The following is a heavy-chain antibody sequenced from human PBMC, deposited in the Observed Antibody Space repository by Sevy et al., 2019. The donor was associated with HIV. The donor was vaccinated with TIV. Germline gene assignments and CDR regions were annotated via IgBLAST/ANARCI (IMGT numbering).Heavy chain of an antibody. CDR1: GFTFDDYA. V-gene: IGHV3-9*01. CDR3: AKDKAPRDSSGYYPDAFDI. J-gene: IGHJ3*02. Sequence: GGSLRLSCAASGFTFDDYAMHWVRQAPGKGLEWVSGISWNSGSIGYADSVKGRFAISRDNAKNSRYLQMNSLRAEYTALYYCAKDKAPRDSSGYYPDAFDIWGQGTMVTVSS. D-gene: IGHD3-22*01. CDR2: ISWNSGSI.